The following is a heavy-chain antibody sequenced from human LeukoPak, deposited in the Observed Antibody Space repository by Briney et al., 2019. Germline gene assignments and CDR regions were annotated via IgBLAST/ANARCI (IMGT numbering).Heavy chain of an antibody. D-gene: IGHD2-2*01. CDR3: ARGGEVCSSTSCYRGHEY. CDR1: GYTFTGYY. Sequence: ASVKVSCKASGYTFTGYYMHSVRQAPGQGLEWMGWINPDTGGTSYAQRFQGRVTMTRDTSISTAYMELSRLTSDDTAVYYCARGGEVCSSTSCYRGHEYWGQGTLVTVSS. V-gene: IGHV1-2*02. J-gene: IGHJ4*02. CDR2: INPDTGGT.